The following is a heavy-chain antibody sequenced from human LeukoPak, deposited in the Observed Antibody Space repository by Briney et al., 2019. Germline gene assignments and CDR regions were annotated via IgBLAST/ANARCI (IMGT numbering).Heavy chain of an antibody. CDR2: INHSGST. CDR3: ARGDGGNEFDY. CDR1: GGSFSGYY. Sequence: SETLSLTCAVYGGSFSGYYWSWIRQPPGKGLEWIGEINHSGSTNYNPSLKSRVTISVDTSKNQFSLKLSSVTAADTAVCYCARGDGGNEFDYWGQGTLVTVSS. V-gene: IGHV4-34*01. J-gene: IGHJ4*02. D-gene: IGHD4-23*01.